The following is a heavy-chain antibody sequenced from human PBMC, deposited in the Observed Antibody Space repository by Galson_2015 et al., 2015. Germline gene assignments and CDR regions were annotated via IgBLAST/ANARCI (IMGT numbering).Heavy chain of an antibody. CDR2: INPNSGGT. Sequence: SVKVSCKASGYTFTGYYMHWVRQAPGQGLEWMGRINPNSGGTNYAQKSQGRVTMTRDTSISTAYMELSRLRSDDTAVYYCARVGDQGGGDFRAYFDYWGQGTLVTVSS. V-gene: IGHV1-2*06. J-gene: IGHJ4*02. CDR3: ARVGDQGGGDFRAYFDY. D-gene: IGHD2-21*02. CDR1: GYTFTGYY.